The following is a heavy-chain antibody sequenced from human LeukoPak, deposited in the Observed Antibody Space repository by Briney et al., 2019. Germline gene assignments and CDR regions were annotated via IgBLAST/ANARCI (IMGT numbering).Heavy chain of an antibody. CDR1: GFTFSSYA. J-gene: IGHJ5*02. D-gene: IGHD3-10*01. CDR2: ISYDGSNK. V-gene: IGHV3-30-3*01. CDR3: ARSGGSGIHNNWFDP. Sequence: GGSLRLSCAASGFTFSSYAMHWVRQAPGKGLEWVAVISYDGSNKYYADSVKGRFTISRDNSKNTLYLQMNSLRAEDTAVYYCARSGGSGIHNNWFDPWGQGTLVTVSS.